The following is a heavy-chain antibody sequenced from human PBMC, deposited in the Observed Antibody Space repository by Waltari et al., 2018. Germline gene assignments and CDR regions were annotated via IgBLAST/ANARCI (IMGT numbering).Heavy chain of an antibody. Sequence: QVQLVQSGAEVKKPGASVKVSCKASGYTFTSYYMHWVRQAPGQGLEWMGIINPSGGSTSYAQKFQGRVTMTRDTSTSTVYMELSSLRSEDTAVYYCARPYDSSGYYQNWFDPWGQGTLVTVSS. J-gene: IGHJ5*02. CDR1: GYTFTSYY. V-gene: IGHV1-46*01. CDR3: ARPYDSSGYYQNWFDP. CDR2: INPSGGST. D-gene: IGHD3-22*01.